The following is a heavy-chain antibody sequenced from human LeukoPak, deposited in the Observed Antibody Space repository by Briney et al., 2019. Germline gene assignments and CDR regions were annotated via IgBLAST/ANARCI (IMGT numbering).Heavy chain of an antibody. V-gene: IGHV4-59*01. CDR2: IYYSGST. CDR1: GGSISSYY. Sequence: SETLSLTCTVSGGSISSYYWSWIRQPPGKGLEWIGYIYYSGSTNYNPSLKSRVTISVDTSKNQFSLKLSSVTAADTAVYYCARGLHASPTKIPYYFDYWGQGTLVTVSS. J-gene: IGHJ4*02. CDR3: ARGLHASPTKIPYYFDY. D-gene: IGHD2-2*01.